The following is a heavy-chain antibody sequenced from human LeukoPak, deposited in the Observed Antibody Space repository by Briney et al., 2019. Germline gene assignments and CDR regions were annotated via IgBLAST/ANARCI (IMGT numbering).Heavy chain of an antibody. J-gene: IGHJ6*03. V-gene: IGHV3-7*01. Sequence: GGSLRLSCAASGFTFSSYWMSWVRQAPGKGLEWVANIKQDGSEKYYVDSVKGRFTISRDNSKNTLYLQMNSLRAEDTAVYYCARDVRSYGYYYYYYMDVWGKGTTVTISS. CDR2: IKQDGSEK. D-gene: IGHD3-10*01. CDR1: GFTFSSYW. CDR3: ARDVRSYGYYYYYYMDV.